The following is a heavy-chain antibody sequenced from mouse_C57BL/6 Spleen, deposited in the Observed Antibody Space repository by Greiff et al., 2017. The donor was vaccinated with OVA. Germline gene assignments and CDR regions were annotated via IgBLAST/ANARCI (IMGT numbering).Heavy chain of an antibody. CDR2: INPSSGYT. Sequence: QVQLQQSGAELVRPGASVKMSCKASGYTFTSYTMHWVQQRPGQGLEWIGYINPSSGYTKYNQKLKDKATFTADKSSRTAYIQLSSLTSEDAAVYYCGRWGLGAMDYWGQGTSVTVSS. CDR3: GRWGLGAMDY. D-gene: IGHD2-2*01. CDR1: GYTFTSYT. V-gene: IGHV1-4*01. J-gene: IGHJ4*01.